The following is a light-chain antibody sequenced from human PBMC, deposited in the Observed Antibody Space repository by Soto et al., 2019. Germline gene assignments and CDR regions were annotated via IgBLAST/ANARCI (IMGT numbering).Light chain of an antibody. Sequence: EIVLTQSPGTLSLSPGERVTLSCRASQSVSSSSLAWYQQKPGQAPRLLIYDASSRATGIPDRFSGSGSGTDFTLTISRLEPEDFAVYYCQQHGSSLTFGPGTKVDIK. CDR3: QQHGSSLT. CDR2: DAS. V-gene: IGKV3-20*01. J-gene: IGKJ3*01. CDR1: QSVSSSS.